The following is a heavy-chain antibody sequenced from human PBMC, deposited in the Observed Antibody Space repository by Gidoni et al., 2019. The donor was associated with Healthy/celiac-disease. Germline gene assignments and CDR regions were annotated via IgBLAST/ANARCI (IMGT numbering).Heavy chain of an antibody. CDR3: ARGGITIFGVFSRP. CDR1: GFTFSSYR. CDR2: ISSSSSYI. J-gene: IGHJ4*02. Sequence: VQLVESGGGLVKPGGSLRLSCAASGFTFSSYRMSWVRQAPGKGLEWVSSISSSSSYIYYADSVKGRFTISRDNAKNSLYLQMNSLRAEDTAVYYCARGGITIFGVFSRPWGQGTLVTVSS. D-gene: IGHD3-3*01. V-gene: IGHV3-21*01.